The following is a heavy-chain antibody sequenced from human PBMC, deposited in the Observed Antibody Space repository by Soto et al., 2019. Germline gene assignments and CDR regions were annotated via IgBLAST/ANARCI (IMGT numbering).Heavy chain of an antibody. Sequence: QVQLQQWGAGLLKPSETLSLTCAVYGGSFSGYYWSWIRQPPGKGLEWIGEINHSGSTNYNPSLKSRVTRSVDTSKNQFSLKLSSVTAADTAVYYCARGFDYDYGLYYYYGMDVWGQGTTVTVSS. J-gene: IGHJ6*02. CDR3: ARGFDYDYGLYYYYGMDV. V-gene: IGHV4-34*01. CDR1: GGSFSGYY. D-gene: IGHD3-10*01. CDR2: INHSGST.